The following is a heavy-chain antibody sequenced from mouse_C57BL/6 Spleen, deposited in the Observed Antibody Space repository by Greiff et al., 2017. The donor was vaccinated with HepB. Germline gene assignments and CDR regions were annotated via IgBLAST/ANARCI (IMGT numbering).Heavy chain of an antibody. CDR1: GYTFTDYY. CDR2: INPYNGGT. D-gene: IGHD4-1*01. Sequence: EVKLQESGPVLVKPGASVKMSCKASGYTFTDYYMNWVKQSHGKSLEWIGVINPYNGGTSYNQKFKGKATLTVDKSSSTAYMELNSLTSEDSAVYYCARWVGRDYAMDYWGQGTSVTVSS. CDR3: ARWVGRDYAMDY. V-gene: IGHV1-19*01. J-gene: IGHJ4*01.